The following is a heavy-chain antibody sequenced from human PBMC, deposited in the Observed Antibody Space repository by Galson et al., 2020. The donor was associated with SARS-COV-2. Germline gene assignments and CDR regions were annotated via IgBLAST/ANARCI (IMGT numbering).Heavy chain of an antibody. CDR3: ARVRGNMGMDV. CDR2: ISSRGSSL. CDR1: AFSFNDYS. Sequence: GGSLRLSCEASAFSFNDYSMAWIRQAPGKGLEWVSHISSRGSSLDYADSVKGRCTISRDNAKKSLYLHMNSLRAEDTALYYCARVRGNMGMDVWGQGTTVIVSS. V-gene: IGHV3-11*01. J-gene: IGHJ6*02.